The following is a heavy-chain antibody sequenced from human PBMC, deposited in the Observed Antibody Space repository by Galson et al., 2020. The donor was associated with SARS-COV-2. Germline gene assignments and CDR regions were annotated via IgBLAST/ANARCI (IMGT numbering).Heavy chain of an antibody. CDR1: GGSISSGSYY. J-gene: IGHJ6*02. V-gene: IGHV4-61*02. D-gene: IGHD3-3*01. CDR2: IYKSGKT. Sequence: SETLSLTCTVSGGSISSGSYYWSWIRQPAGKGLEWIGRIYKSGKTDYNPSLWRQATISIDTSKNQFSLKLSSVTAADTAVYYCARGNSPCVTIFGVLTGTCGMDVWGQGTTVTVSS. CDR3: ARGNSPCVTIFGVLTGTCGMDV.